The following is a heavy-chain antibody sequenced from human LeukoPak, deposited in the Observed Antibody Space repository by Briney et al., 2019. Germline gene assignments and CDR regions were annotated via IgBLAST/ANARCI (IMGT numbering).Heavy chain of an antibody. CDR1: GFTFSSYE. D-gene: IGHD3/OR15-3a*01. Sequence: GGSLRLSCAASGFTFSSYEMNWVRQAPGKGLEWVSYISSSGSTIYYADSVKGRFTISRDNAKNSLYLQMNSLRAEDTAVYYCARGGLGVHFDYWGQGTLVTVSS. CDR2: ISSSGSTI. V-gene: IGHV3-48*03. CDR3: ARGGLGVHFDY. J-gene: IGHJ4*02.